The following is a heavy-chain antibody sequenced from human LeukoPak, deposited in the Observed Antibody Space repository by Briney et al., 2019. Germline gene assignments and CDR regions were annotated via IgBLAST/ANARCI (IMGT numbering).Heavy chain of an antibody. V-gene: IGHV3-23*01. CDR3: AKGVGLALDAFDI. CDR1: GFTFSSYA. Sequence: GGSLRLSCAASGFTFSSYAMSWVRQTPGKGLEWVSSINDSGGSTYYADSVKGRFTISSDSSKNTLYLQMSSLRAEDTAVYYCAKGVGLALDAFDIWGQGTMATVSS. D-gene: IGHD3/OR15-3a*01. J-gene: IGHJ3*02. CDR2: INDSGGST.